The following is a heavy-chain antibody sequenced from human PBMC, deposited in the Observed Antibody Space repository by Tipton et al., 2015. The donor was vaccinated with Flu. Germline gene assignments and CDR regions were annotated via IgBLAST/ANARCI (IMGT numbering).Heavy chain of an antibody. Sequence: SLRLSCVGSGFTFSGYALSWVRQAPGKGLEWVAHLNGLYEGTYYADSVKGRFTISRDNSVNTLYLQMDSLRVEDTATYYCARRGSDGYNLFFDKRGQGVLVTVAS. V-gene: IGHV3-23*01. D-gene: IGHD3-16*01. CDR2: LNGLYEGT. CDR1: GFTFSGYA. J-gene: IGHJ4*02. CDR3: ARRGSDGYNLFFDK.